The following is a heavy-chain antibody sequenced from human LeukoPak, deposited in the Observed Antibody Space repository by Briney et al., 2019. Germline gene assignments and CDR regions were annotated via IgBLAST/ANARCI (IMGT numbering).Heavy chain of an antibody. Sequence: GGSLRLSCAASGFTFSSYAMHWVRQAPGKGLEWVAVISYDGSNKYYADSVKGRFTISRDNSKNTLYLQMKSLRAEDTGVYYCARDVFYGSGSPHFDYWGQGTLVTVSS. CDR3: ARDVFYGSGSPHFDY. J-gene: IGHJ4*02. CDR2: ISYDGSNK. V-gene: IGHV3-30*04. CDR1: GFTFSSYA. D-gene: IGHD3-10*01.